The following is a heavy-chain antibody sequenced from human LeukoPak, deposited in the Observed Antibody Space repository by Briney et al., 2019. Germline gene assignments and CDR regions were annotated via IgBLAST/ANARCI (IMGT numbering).Heavy chain of an antibody. CDR2: ISGSGGST. D-gene: IGHD3-22*01. J-gene: IGHJ4*02. CDR3: AKGNSGYYDSSGHYRGYHYFDY. V-gene: IGHV3-23*01. CDR1: GFTFSSYA. Sequence: GGSLRLSCAASGFTFSSYAMSWVRQAPGKGLEWVSTISGSGGSTYYADSVKGRFTISRDNSKNTLYLQMNSLRAEDTAVYYCAKGNSGYYDSSGHYRGYHYFDYWGQGTLVTVSS.